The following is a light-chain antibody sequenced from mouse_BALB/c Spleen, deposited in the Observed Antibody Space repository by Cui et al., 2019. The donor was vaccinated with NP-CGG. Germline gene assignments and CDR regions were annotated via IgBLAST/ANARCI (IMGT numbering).Light chain of an antibody. CDR3: ALWYSNHWV. J-gene: IGLJ1*01. CDR1: TGAVTTSNY. CDR2: GTN. V-gene: IGLV1*01. Sequence: QAVVTQESALTTSPGETVTLTCRSSTGAVTTSNYANWVQEKPDHLFTGLIGGTNNRAPGVPARFSGSLIEDKAALTITGAQTEDEAIYFCALWYSNHWVFRGGTKLTVL.